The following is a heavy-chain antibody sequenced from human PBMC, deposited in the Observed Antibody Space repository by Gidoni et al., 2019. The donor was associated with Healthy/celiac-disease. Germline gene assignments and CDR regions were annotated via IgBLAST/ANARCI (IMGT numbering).Heavy chain of an antibody. V-gene: IGHV3-74*01. CDR2: INSDGSST. Sequence: VQLVESGGGLVHPGGSLRLSCSASGFTFSSYWMHWVRQAPGKGLVWVSSINSDGSSTRYAESVKGRLTIYRDNAKNTLYLQMNRLRAEDTAVYYCASNLGLVSGYYSLFGYWGQGTLVTVSS. D-gene: IGHD3-22*01. J-gene: IGHJ4*02. CDR1: GFTFSSYW. CDR3: ASNLGLVSGYYSLFGY.